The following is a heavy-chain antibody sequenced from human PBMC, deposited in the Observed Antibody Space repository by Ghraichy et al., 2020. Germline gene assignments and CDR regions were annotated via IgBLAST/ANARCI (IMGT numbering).Heavy chain of an antibody. CDR1: GFTVSSND. Sequence: GGSLRLSCAASGFTVSSNDMSWVRQAPGKGLEWVSVLYSGGSTYYADSVKGRFTISRDNSKNTLYLQMNSLRAEDTAVYYCARGLVVVGATHDAFDIWGQGTMVTVSS. D-gene: IGHD1-26*01. J-gene: IGHJ3*02. V-gene: IGHV3-53*01. CDR3: ARGLVVVGATHDAFDI. CDR2: LYSGGST.